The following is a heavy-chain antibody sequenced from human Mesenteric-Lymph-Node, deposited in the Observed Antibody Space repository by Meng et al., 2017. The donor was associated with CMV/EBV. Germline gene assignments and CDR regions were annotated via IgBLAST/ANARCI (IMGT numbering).Heavy chain of an antibody. D-gene: IGHD1-26*01. Sequence: ASVKVSCKASGYTFTDYYIHWVRQAPGQGLEWMGWINPNSGGTNYAPKFQGRVTMTTDTSVSTAYMELSRLRSDDTAVYYCAREGGSYSGGAYDYWGQGTLVTVSS. CDR3: AREGGSYSGGAYDY. CDR2: INPNSGGT. J-gene: IGHJ4*02. V-gene: IGHV1-2*02. CDR1: GYTFTDYY.